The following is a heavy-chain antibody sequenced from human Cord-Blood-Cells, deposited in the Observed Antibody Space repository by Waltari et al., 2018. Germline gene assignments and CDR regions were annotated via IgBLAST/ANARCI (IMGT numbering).Heavy chain of an antibody. CDR1: GFTFSSYG. CDR3: ARSAPVTTGTTAFDI. V-gene: IGHV3-33*01. D-gene: IGHD1-7*01. CDR2: IWYSGSNK. Sequence: QVQLVESGGGVVQPGRSLRLSCAASGFTFSSYGMHWVRQAPGKGLWWVAVIWYSGSNKYYADSVKGRFTISRDNSKNTLYLQMNSLRAEDTAVYYCARSAPVTTGTTAFDIWGQGTMVTVSS. J-gene: IGHJ3*02.